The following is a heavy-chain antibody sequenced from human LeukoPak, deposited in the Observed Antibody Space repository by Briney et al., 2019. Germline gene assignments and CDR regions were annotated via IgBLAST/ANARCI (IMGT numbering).Heavy chain of an antibody. J-gene: IGHJ5*02. CDR1: GGSISSSSYY. V-gene: IGHV4-39*01. Sequence: SETLSLTCTVSGGSISSSSYYWGWIRQPPGKGLEWIGSIYYSGSTYYNPSLKSRVTISVDTSKNQFSLKLSSVTAADTAVYYCARKGGSGRYYQTGPRAQNWFDPWGQGTLVTVSS. CDR2: IYYSGST. CDR3: ARKGGSGRYYQTGPRAQNWFDP. D-gene: IGHD3-10*01.